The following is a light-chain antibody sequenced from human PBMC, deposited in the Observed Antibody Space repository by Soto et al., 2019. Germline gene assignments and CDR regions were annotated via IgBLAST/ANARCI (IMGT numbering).Light chain of an antibody. Sequence: QSVPTHPGSVSWSPGHSVTISCTGTSSDVGGYNYVSWYQQHPGKAPKLVIFEVSIRPSGVSIRFSGSKSGNTASLTISGLQTEDEADYYCSSYTSRPSLLVFGSGTKVTVL. CDR2: EVS. J-gene: IGLJ1*01. CDR3: SSYTSRPSLLV. CDR1: SSDVGGYNY. V-gene: IGLV2-14*01.